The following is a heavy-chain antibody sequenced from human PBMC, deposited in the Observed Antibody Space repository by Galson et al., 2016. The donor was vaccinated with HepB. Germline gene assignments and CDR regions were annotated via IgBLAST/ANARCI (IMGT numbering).Heavy chain of an antibody. J-gene: IGHJ4*02. D-gene: IGHD3-9*01. V-gene: IGHV4-34*01. CDR2: INHSGST. Sequence: LSLTCAVYGGSFSGYYWSWIRQPPGKGLEWIGEINHSGSTRYNPSLESRLFMSVDTSKNQFSLKVTSVTAADTAVYYCARVDPDIFDYWGQGTLAIVSS. CDR1: GGSFSGYY. CDR3: ARVDPDIFDY.